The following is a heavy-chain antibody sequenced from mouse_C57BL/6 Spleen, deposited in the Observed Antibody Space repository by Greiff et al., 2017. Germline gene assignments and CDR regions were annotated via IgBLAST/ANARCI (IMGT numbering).Heavy chain of an antibody. CDR2: ISYDGSN. CDR1: GYSITSGYY. CDR3: ARVYYDYDGDFDY. Sequence: VQLKESGPGLVKPSQSLSLTCSVTGYSITSGYYWNWIRQFPGNKLEWMGYISYDGSNNYNPPLKNRISITRDTSKNQFFLKLNSVTTEDTATYYCARVYYDYDGDFDYWGQGTTLTVSS. V-gene: IGHV3-6*01. J-gene: IGHJ2*01. D-gene: IGHD2-4*01.